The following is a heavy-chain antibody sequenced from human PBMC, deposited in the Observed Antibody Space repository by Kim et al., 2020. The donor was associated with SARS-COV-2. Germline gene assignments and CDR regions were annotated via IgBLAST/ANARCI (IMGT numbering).Heavy chain of an antibody. J-gene: IGHJ6*02. CDR1: GYSFTSYW. V-gene: IGHV5-10-1*01. CDR2: IDPSDSYT. Sequence: GESLKISCKGSGYSFTSYWISWVRQMPGKGLEWMGRIDPSDSYTNYSPSFQGHVTISADKSISTAYLQWSSLRASDTAMYYCARQLRYCSGGSCYYYYGMAVWGQGTTVTVSS. D-gene: IGHD2-15*01. CDR3: ARQLRYCSGGSCYYYYGMAV.